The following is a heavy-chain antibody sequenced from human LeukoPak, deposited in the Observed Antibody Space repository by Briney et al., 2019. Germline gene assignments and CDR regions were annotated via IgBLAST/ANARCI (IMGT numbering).Heavy chain of an antibody. J-gene: IGHJ4*02. D-gene: IGHD1-1*01. Sequence: GGSLRLFCAASGFTFSGSAMHWVRQASGKGLEWVGRIRSKTNSYATSYAASVKGRFALSRDDSKNTAYLQMNSLKTEDTAVYYCTRYNVGFESWGQGTLVTVSS. CDR2: IRSKTNSYAT. V-gene: IGHV3-73*01. CDR1: GFTFSGSA. CDR3: TRYNVGFES.